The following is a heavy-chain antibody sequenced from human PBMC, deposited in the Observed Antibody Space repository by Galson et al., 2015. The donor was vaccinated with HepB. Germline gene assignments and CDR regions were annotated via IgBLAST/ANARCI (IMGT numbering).Heavy chain of an antibody. D-gene: IGHD3-3*01. CDR2: INEDGSEK. Sequence: SGFTFSSFWMSWVRQAPGKGLEWVANINEDGSEKQYVDSVKGRFSISRDNAKNSLYLQMNSLRAEDTSMFYCTRSRGRFLEWWFDYWGQGTLVTVSS. J-gene: IGHJ4*02. CDR3: TRSRGRFLEWWFDY. V-gene: IGHV3-7*01. CDR1: GFTFSSFW.